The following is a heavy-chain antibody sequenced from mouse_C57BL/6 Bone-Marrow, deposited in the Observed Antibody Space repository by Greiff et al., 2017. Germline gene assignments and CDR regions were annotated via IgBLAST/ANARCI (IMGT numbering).Heavy chain of an antibody. CDR3: ARDRGFYYAMDY. CDR1: GFTFSSYA. J-gene: IGHJ4*01. Sequence: EVQRVESGGGLVKPGGSLKLSCAASGFTFSSYAMSWVRQTPEKRLEWVATISDGGSYTYYPDNVKGRFTITRDNAKNNRYLQMSHLKSEDTAMYYCARDRGFYYAMDYWGQGTSVTVSA. V-gene: IGHV5-4*01. CDR2: ISDGGSYT.